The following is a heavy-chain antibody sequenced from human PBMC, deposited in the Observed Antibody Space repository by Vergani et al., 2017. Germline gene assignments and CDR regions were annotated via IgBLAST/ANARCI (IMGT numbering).Heavy chain of an antibody. V-gene: IGHV1-69*12. CDR2: IIPIFGTA. J-gene: IGHJ2*01. CDR1: GGTFSRYA. Sequence: QVQLVQSGAEVKKPGSSVKVSCKASGGTFSRYAISWVRQAPGQGLEWMGGIIPIFGTANYAQKFQGRVTITADESTSTAYMELSSLRSEDTAVYYCAGDRATVTTIWYVDLWGRGTLVTVSA. D-gene: IGHD4-17*01. CDR3: AGDRATVTTIWYVDL.